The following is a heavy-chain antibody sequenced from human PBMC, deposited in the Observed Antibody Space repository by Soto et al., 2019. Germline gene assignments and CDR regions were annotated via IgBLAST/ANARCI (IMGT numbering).Heavy chain of an antibody. CDR1: GCTFSSYW. J-gene: IGHJ3*01. CDR3: AKDPNGDYVGAFDF. CDR2: ICGSGGNT. Sequence: GGSLRLSCAASGCTFSSYWMSWVRQAPGKGLEWVAAICGSGGNTYYADSVKGRFIISRDNSKDTLYLQMNSLRADDSAIYYCAKDPNGDYVGAFDFWGQGTMVTVSS. V-gene: IGHV3-23*01. D-gene: IGHD4-17*01.